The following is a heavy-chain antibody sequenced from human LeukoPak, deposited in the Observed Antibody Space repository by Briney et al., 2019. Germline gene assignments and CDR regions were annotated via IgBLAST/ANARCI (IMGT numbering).Heavy chain of an antibody. CDR2: IYHRGST. CDR3: ARGRNTALVPIDY. Sequence: SETLSLTCAVSGYSISSGYYWGWIRPPPGKGLEGIGTIYHRGSTYYNPSLQSRVTISVDTSKNQFSLKLNSVTAADTAIYYCARGRNTALVPIDYWGQGTLVTVSS. D-gene: IGHD5-18*01. J-gene: IGHJ4*02. V-gene: IGHV4-38-2*01. CDR1: GYSISSGYY.